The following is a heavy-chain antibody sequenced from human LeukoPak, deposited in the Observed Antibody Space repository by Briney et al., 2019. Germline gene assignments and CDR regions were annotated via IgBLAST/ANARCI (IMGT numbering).Heavy chain of an antibody. Sequence: GGSLRLSCAASGFTFSSYEMNWVRQAPGKGLGWVSYISSSGSTIYYADSVKGRFTISRDNAKNSLYLQMNSVIAEDTAVYYCARVGLIQLWLREGYYFAYWGQGTLVTVSS. V-gene: IGHV3-48*03. CDR1: GFTFSSYE. D-gene: IGHD5-18*01. J-gene: IGHJ4*02. CDR2: ISSSGSTI. CDR3: ARVGLIQLWLREGYYFAY.